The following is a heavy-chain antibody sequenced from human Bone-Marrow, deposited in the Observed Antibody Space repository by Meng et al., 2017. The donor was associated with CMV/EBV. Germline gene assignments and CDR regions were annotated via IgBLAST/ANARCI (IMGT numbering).Heavy chain of an antibody. CDR2: ISYSSSTI. V-gene: IGHV3-48*04. CDR3: ASWGSTSSAYGMDV. CDR1: GFTFSSYW. D-gene: IGHD2-2*01. J-gene: IGHJ6*02. Sequence: GGSLRLSCAASGFTFSSYWMSWVRQAPGKGLEWVSYISYSSSTIYYADSVKGRFTISRDNAKNTLYLQMNSLRAEDTAVYYCASWGSTSSAYGMDVWGQGTTVTVSS.